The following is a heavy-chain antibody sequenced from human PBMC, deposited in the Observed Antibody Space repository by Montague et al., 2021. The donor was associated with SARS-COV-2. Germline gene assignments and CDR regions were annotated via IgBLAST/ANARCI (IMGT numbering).Heavy chain of an antibody. CDR1: GGSFTENF. V-gene: IGHV4-34*01. J-gene: IGHJ5*02. Sequence: SETLSLTCAVYGGSFTENFWTWTRQPPGKGLEWIGEINHSGTSNYNASLRSRVTISIDTAKNQFSLRLSALAAADTAMYYCALPLGGARFDPWGQGILVTVST. CDR3: ALPLGGARFDP. D-gene: IGHD3-16*01. CDR2: INHSGTS.